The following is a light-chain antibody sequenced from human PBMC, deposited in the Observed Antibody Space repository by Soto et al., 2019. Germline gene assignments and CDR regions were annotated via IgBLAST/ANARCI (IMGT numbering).Light chain of an antibody. CDR2: DTS. CDR3: QQYNDWFSIT. CDR1: QSVGSK. J-gene: IGKJ5*01. Sequence: EIVVTQSPATLSVSPGERATLSCRASQSVGSKLAWYQQKPGQAPRLVIYDTSTRATGIPARFSGSGSGTDFTLTISSLQSEDFALYYCQQYNDWFSITFGQGTRLEI. V-gene: IGKV3-15*01.